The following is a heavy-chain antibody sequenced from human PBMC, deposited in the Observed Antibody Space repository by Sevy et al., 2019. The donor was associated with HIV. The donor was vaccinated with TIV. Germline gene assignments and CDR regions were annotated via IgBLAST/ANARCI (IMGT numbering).Heavy chain of an antibody. D-gene: IGHD2-15*01. CDR1: GFTFSTYG. CDR2: LSYDGREK. CDR3: AKVGPHCSGGTCYHPLLDY. V-gene: IGHV3-30*18. J-gene: IGHJ4*02. Sequence: GGSLRISCAASGFTFSTYGMHWVRQAPGKGLEWVAVLSYDGREKYYGNSVKGRFTISRDNSKNTLYLQMNSLRDEDTAVYYCAKVGPHCSGGTCYHPLLDYCGQGTLVTVSS.